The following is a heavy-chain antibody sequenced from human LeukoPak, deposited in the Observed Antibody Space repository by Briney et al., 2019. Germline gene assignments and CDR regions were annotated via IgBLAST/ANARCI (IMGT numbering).Heavy chain of an antibody. Sequence: SGGSLRLSCAASGFTFSTYSMNWVNQAPGKGLEWVSYITSSSSTIYYADSVRGRFTISRDNTKNSLYLQMNSLRDEDTAVYYCARVDWMIGAFDMWGQGTMVTVSS. V-gene: IGHV3-48*02. D-gene: IGHD3-22*01. CDR1: GFTFSTYS. CDR3: ARVDWMIGAFDM. J-gene: IGHJ3*02. CDR2: ITSSSSTI.